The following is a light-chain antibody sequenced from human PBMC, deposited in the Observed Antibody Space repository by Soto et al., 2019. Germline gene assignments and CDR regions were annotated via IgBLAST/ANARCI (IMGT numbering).Light chain of an antibody. Sequence: DIQMTQSPSTLSGSVGDRVTITCLASQTISSWLAWYQQKPGKAPKLLIYKASTLKSGVPSRFSGSGSGTEFTLTISSLQPEDVATYFCQQYNTYSGTFGQGTKGDIK. CDR1: QTISSW. V-gene: IGKV1-5*03. CDR2: KAS. CDR3: QQYNTYSGT. J-gene: IGKJ1*01.